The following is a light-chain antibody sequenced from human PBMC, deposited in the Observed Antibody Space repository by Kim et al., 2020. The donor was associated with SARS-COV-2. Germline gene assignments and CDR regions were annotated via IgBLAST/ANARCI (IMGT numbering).Light chain of an antibody. CDR3: QQCISSILT. J-gene: IGKJ4*01. CDR2: GGS. V-gene: IGKV3-20*01. CDR1: QSLGSSY. Sequence: SPGEGATLSCRASQSLGSSYLAWYQQKPGQAPRLVIYGGSSRATGIPDRFSGSGSGTDFTLTISRLEPEDFAVYYCQQCISSILTFGGGTKVDIK.